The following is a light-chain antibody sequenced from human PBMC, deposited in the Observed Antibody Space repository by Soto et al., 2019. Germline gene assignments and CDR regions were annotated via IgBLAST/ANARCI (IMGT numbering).Light chain of an antibody. V-gene: IGKV1-39*01. J-gene: IGKJ1*01. Sequence: DIQVTQSPSSLSASVGDRVTITCRASRSISRYLNWYQQKPGKAPKLLIYSASSLQSGVPSRFSGSGSGSDFTLTINSLQPEDFATYYCQQTYSTPRTFGQGTKVGIK. CDR2: SAS. CDR3: QQTYSTPRT. CDR1: RSISRY.